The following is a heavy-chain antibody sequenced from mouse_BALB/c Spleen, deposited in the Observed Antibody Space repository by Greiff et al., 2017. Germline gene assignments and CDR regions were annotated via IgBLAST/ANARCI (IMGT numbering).Heavy chain of an antibody. D-gene: IGHD3-2*01. CDR1: GFSLTSYG. V-gene: IGHV2-9*02. CDR2: IWAGGST. J-gene: IGHJ3*01. CDR3: ARDPGQLGLAWFAY. Sequence: VKLVESGPGLVAPSQSLSITCTVSGFSLTSYGVHWVRQPPGKGLEWLGVIWAGGSTNYNSALMSRLSISKDNSKSQVFLKMNSLQTDDTAMYYCARDPGQLGLAWFAYWGQGTLVTVSA.